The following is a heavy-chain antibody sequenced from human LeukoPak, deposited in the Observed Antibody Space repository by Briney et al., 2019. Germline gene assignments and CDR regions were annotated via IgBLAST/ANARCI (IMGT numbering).Heavy chain of an antibody. D-gene: IGHD5-18*01. J-gene: IGHJ4*02. Sequence: GGSLRLSCAASGFTFSSYAMSWVRQAPGKGLEWVSAISSSGGSTFYADSVKGRFTISRDNSRNTLYLQMNSLRAEDTAVYYCAKETAMAPYYFDYWGQGTLVTVSS. V-gene: IGHV3-23*01. CDR2: ISSSGGST. CDR3: AKETAMAPYYFDY. CDR1: GFTFSSYA.